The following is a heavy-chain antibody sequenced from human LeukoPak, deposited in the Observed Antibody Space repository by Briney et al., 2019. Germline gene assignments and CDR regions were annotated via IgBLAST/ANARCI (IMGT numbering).Heavy chain of an antibody. V-gene: IGHV4-4*09. D-gene: IGHD3-22*01. J-gene: IGHJ6*03. CDR2: IHTIET. Sequence: SETLSLTCTMSGGSISGYFGTWVRQASGKGLEWVGDIHTIETKYNPSLQSRVSMSIDTSKNQFSLNLRSVTAADTAVYYCARGLRDEERYYKYYYMDVWGKGTTVTVSS. CDR1: GGSISGYF. CDR3: ARGLRDEERYYKYYYMDV.